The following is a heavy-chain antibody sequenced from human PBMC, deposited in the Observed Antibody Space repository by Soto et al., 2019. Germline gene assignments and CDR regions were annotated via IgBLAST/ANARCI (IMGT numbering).Heavy chain of an antibody. D-gene: IGHD6-25*01. CDR1: GFTFSNYA. J-gene: IGHJ4*02. Sequence: EVQLLESGVGLVQPGRSLRLSCAASGFTFSNYAMSWVCQAPGQGLDWVSAISGSGGTTYYADSVKGRFTISRDNSKNTLFLQMNSLRAEDAAVYYCAKFFVETGSNSGWPWSFHYWGQGTLVTVSS. V-gene: IGHV3-23*01. CDR2: ISGSGGTT. CDR3: AKFFVETGSNSGWPWSFHY.